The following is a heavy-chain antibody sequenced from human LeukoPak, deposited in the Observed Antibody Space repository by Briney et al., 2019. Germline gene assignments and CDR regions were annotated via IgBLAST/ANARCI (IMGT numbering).Heavy chain of an antibody. J-gene: IGHJ5*02. V-gene: IGHV4-31*03. CDR3: ARGPYSSSWYVAENWFDP. Sequence: SQTLSLTCTVSGGSISSGGYYWSWIRQHPGNGLEWIGYIYYSGSTYYNPSLKSRVTISVDTSKNQFSLKLSSVTAADTAVYYCARGPYSSSWYVAENWFDPWGQGTLVTVSS. D-gene: IGHD6-13*01. CDR2: IYYSGST. CDR1: GGSISSGGYY.